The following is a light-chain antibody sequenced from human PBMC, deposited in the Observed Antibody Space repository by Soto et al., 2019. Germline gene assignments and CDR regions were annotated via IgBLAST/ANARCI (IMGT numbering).Light chain of an antibody. CDR3: QQYNNSPPWT. CDR1: QSVSSN. Sequence: EIVMTQSPATLSVSPGERATLSCRASQSVSSNLAWYQQKPGQAPRLLIYGASTRATGIPARFSGSGSGTEFPPPTSSLQSADFAVSYCQQYNNSPPWTFGQGTKVEIK. CDR2: GAS. J-gene: IGKJ1*01. V-gene: IGKV3-15*01.